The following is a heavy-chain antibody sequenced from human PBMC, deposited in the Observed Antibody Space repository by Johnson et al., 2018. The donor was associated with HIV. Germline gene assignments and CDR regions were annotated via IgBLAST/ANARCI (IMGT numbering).Heavy chain of an antibody. V-gene: IGHV3-33*08. J-gene: IGHJ3*02. CDR2: IWLDGSNK. Sequence: QVQLVESGGGLVKPGGSLRLSCVASGFTFSDYGMHWVRQAPGKGLEWVAVIWLDGSNKHYADSVKGRFTISRDNSKNTLYLQMNSLRADDKAVYYCARHYDILTDPDAFDIWGQGTMVTVSS. CDR1: GFTFSDYG. D-gene: IGHD3-9*01. CDR3: ARHYDILTDPDAFDI.